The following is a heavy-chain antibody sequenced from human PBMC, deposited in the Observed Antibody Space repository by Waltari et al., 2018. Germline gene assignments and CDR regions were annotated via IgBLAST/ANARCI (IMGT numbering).Heavy chain of an antibody. Sequence: QVQLVQSGAEVKKPGSSVKVSCKASGGTFSSYAISWVRQAPGQGLEWMGRIIPIFGTANDAQKVQGRVTSTADKSTSTAYMELSSVTAADTAVYYCARDKGGHDYWGQGTLVTVSS. CDR3: ARDKGGHDY. V-gene: IGHV1-69*08. CDR2: IIPIFGTA. CDR1: GGTFSSYA. D-gene: IGHD2-15*01. J-gene: IGHJ4*02.